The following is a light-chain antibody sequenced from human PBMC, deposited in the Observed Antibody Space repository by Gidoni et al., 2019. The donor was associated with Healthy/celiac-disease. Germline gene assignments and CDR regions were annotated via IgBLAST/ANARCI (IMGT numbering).Light chain of an antibody. V-gene: IGKV1-13*02. Sequence: ASQLTQSPSSLSASVGDRVTITYRARQGISSALAWYQQKPGKAPKLLIYDASSLESGVPSRFSGSVSGTDFTLTIIGLQPEYFATYYCQQFNSYPLTFGGGTKVEIK. CDR2: DAS. CDR1: QGISSA. CDR3: QQFNSYPLT. J-gene: IGKJ4*01.